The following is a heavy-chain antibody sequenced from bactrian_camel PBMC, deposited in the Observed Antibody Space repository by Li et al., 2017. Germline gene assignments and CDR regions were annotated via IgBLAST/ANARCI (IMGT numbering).Heavy chain of an antibody. D-gene: IGHD1*01. CDR3: AAAPPLGHCTGELSRAYEYKY. CDR2: VDKRGEL. CDR1: GYTYSGHC. J-gene: IGHJ4*01. V-gene: IGHV3S53*01. Sequence: HVQLVESGGGSVQAGGSLRLSCAFSGYTYSGHCMGWFRQAPGGPREGVATVDKRGELTYADSVMGRFRISKDNAANTLYLQMNTLQTEDEGTYICAAAPPLGHCTGELSRAYEYKYWGQGTQVTVS.